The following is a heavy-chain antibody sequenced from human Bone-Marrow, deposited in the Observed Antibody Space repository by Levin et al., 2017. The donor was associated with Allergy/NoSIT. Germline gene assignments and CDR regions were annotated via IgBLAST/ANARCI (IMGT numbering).Heavy chain of an antibody. CDR1: GDSVSSNSVA. J-gene: IGHJ5*01. D-gene: IGHD1-7*01. Sequence: SQTLSLTCVISGDSVSSNSVAWNWIRQSPSRGLEWLGRTYYSSNNWIGDYAVSVQSRISIRPDTSKNQFSLQLNSVTPEDTAVYYCASGFYWNYVLDSWGQGTLVTVSS. V-gene: IGHV6-1*01. CDR2: TYYSSNNWIG. CDR3: ASGFYWNYVLDS.